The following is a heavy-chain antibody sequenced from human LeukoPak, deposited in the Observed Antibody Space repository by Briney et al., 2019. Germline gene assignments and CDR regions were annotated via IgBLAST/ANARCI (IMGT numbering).Heavy chain of an antibody. D-gene: IGHD1-26*01. J-gene: IGHJ3*02. CDR1: GYSISSGYY. CDR3: ARVSPQWELDAFDI. Sequence: PSETLSLTCSVSGYSISSGYYWGWIRQPPGKGLESIGSIHHSGSTYYNPSLKSRVTISVDTSKNHFPMQLSSVTAADTAIYYCARVSPQWELDAFDIWGQGTTVTVSS. V-gene: IGHV4-38-2*02. CDR2: IHHSGST.